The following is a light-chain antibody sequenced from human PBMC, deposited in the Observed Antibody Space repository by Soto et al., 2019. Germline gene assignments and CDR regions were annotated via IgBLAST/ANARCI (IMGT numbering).Light chain of an antibody. CDR3: AAWDDSLNGVL. Sequence: QLVLTQPPSASGTPGQRVTISCSGSSSNIGTNTVNWYQELPGTAPKLLIYNNNQRPSGVPDRFSGSKSGTSAFLAISGLQSEDEADYYCAAWDDSLNGVLFGGGTKLTVL. CDR1: SSNIGTNT. CDR2: NNN. J-gene: IGLJ2*01. V-gene: IGLV1-44*01.